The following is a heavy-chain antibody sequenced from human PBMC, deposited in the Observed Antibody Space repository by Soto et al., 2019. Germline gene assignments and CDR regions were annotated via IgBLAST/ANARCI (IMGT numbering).Heavy chain of an antibody. J-gene: IGHJ6*02. CDR3: ARVPDYYDSSGYYLPYGMDV. D-gene: IGHD3-22*01. Sequence: GALRLSCAASGFTFSSYAMHWVRQAPGKGLEWVAVISYDGSNKYYADSVKGRFTISRDNSKNTLYLQMNSLRAEDTAVYYCARVPDYYDSSGYYLPYGMDVWGQGTTVTVSS. CDR2: ISYDGSNK. CDR1: GFTFSSYA. V-gene: IGHV3-30-3*01.